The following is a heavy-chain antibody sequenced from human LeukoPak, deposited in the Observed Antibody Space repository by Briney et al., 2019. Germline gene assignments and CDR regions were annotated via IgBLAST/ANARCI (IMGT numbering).Heavy chain of an antibody. CDR2: INHRGST. Sequence: GSLRLSCAASGFTFSSYEMNWVRQAPGKGLEWIGEINHRGSTNYNPSLKSRVTISVDTSKNQFSLKLSSVTAADTAVYYCARGRGTMVRGVIRYYYYMDVWGKGTTVTVSS. J-gene: IGHJ6*03. D-gene: IGHD3-10*01. CDR3: ARGRGTMVRGVIRYYYYMDV. CDR1: GFTFSSYE. V-gene: IGHV4-34*01.